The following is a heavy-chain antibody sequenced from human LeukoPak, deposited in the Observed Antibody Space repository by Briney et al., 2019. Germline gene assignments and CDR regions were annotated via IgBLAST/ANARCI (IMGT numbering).Heavy chain of an antibody. J-gene: IGHJ4*02. V-gene: IGHV4-38-2*01. CDR3: ARRGATTFDY. CDR1: GYSISSGYY. Sequence: SETLSLTCAVSGYSISSGYYWGWIRQPPGKGLEWIGSIYHSGSTYYNPSRKSRVTISVDTSKNQFSLKLSSVTAADTAVYYCARRGATTFDYWGQGTLVTVSS. D-gene: IGHD1-26*01. CDR2: IYHSGST.